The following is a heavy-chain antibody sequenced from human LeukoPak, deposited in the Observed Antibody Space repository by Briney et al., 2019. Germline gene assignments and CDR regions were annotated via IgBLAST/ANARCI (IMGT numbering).Heavy chain of an antibody. Sequence: GVSVRLSCAASGYTLHSYAMSWVRQAPGKGLEGVACISGCRGNTYYADFLKGRFTISRDNSKNTLYLQMNPLSGEDTAVYYCAKSPPLRFLEWLLPPLDYWGQGTLVTVSS. CDR2: ISGCRGNT. CDR3: AKSPPLRFLEWLLPPLDY. CDR1: GYTLHSYA. J-gene: IGHJ4*02. V-gene: IGHV3-23*01. D-gene: IGHD3-3*01.